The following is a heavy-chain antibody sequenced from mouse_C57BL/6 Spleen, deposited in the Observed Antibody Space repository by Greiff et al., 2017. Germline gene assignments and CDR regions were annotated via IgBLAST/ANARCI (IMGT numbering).Heavy chain of an antibody. Sequence: QVQLQQPGAELVKPGASVKLSCKASGYTFTSYWMHWVKQRHGRGLEWIGSIDPKSGGTKYNEKFKSKATLTVDKPSSPAYMQLSSLTCEDSAVYYCARFGNYDYWGQGTTLTVSS. D-gene: IGHD2-1*01. J-gene: IGHJ2*01. CDR2: IDPKSGGT. CDR3: ARFGNYDY. CDR1: GYTFTSYW. V-gene: IGHV1-72*01.